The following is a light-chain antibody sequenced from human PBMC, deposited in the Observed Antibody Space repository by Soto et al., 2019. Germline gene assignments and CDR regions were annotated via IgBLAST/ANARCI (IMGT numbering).Light chain of an antibody. Sequence: QSALTQPSSVSGSPGQSITISCTGTSSDDGGYNYVSWYQQHPGKAPKLMISDVSNRPSGVSNRFSGSKSGNTASLTSAGLQAEDEAEYYCSSYSSIDTRWFGTGTKLTVL. CDR1: SSDDGGYNY. J-gene: IGLJ1*01. CDR2: DVS. CDR3: SSYSSIDTRW. V-gene: IGLV2-14*01.